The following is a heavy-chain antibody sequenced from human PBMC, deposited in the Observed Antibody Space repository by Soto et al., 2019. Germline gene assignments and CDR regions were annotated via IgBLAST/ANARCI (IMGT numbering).Heavy chain of an antibody. J-gene: IGHJ4*02. Sequence: ASVKVSCKASGGTFSTSAISWVRQAPGQGLEWVGGIVPIFGPEKYAPKFQGRVTITADESTNTFYMELGSLRSEDTAVYYCARRLEYSTGWNYFDYWGQGNMVTV. CDR1: GGTFSTSA. V-gene: IGHV1-69*13. CDR2: IVPIFGPE. CDR3: ARRLEYSTGWNYFDY. D-gene: IGHD6-19*01.